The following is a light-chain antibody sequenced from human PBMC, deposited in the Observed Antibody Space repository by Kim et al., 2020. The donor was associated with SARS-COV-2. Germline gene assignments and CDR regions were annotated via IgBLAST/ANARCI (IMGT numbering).Light chain of an antibody. CDR1: RLTNYY. CDR2: GKY. J-gene: IGLJ3*02. CDR3: ISRDSSCHHVV. Sequence: LSQTVRLTLQGDRLTNYYATFYQQRPGHAPVLVLYGKYHLPSGIPHRFSGSSSGNTASFTITDPQAEDEAYYCCISRDSSCHHVVFCGGTQLTVL. V-gene: IGLV3-19*01.